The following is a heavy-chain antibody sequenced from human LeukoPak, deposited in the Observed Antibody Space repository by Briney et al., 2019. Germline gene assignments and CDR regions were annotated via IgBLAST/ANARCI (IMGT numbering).Heavy chain of an antibody. CDR3: AYGYGYKPANYYMDV. Sequence: SETLSLTCTVSGGSISSYYWSWIRQPPGKGLEWIGYIYYSGSTNYNPSLKSRVTISVDTSKNQFSLKLSSVTAADTAVYYCAYGYGYKPANYYMDVWGKGTTVTVSS. V-gene: IGHV4-59*01. CDR2: IYYSGST. J-gene: IGHJ6*03. D-gene: IGHD3-16*01. CDR1: GGSISSYY.